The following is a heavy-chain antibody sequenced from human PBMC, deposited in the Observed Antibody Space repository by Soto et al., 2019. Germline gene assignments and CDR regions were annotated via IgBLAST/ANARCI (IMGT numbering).Heavy chain of an antibody. CDR3: AKDQSTNSRSYHALDV. CDR2: VSNDGSNK. J-gene: IGHJ6*02. Sequence: QVQLVESGGGVVQPGESLRLSCAASEFTFSSYAMHWVRQAPGKGLEWVAVVSNDGSNKYYADSVKGRFTISRDNSKNTLNLQMNSLRAEDTAVYYCAKDQSTNSRSYHALDVWGQGTTVTVSS. CDR1: EFTFSSYA. V-gene: IGHV3-30*18. D-gene: IGHD2-8*01.